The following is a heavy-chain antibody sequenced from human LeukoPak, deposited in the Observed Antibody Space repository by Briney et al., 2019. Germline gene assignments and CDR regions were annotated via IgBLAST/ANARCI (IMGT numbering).Heavy chain of an antibody. D-gene: IGHD2-2*01. Sequence: SETRSLTCAVYGGSFSGYYGSWIRQPPGKGLEWIGEINHSGSTNYNPSLKSRVTISVDTSKNQSSLKLSSVTAADTAVYYCARNRASGHCSSTSCYSYYYYCMDVWGKGTTVTVSS. CDR3: ARNRASGHCSSTSCYSYYYYCMDV. V-gene: IGHV4-34*01. CDR1: GGSFSGYY. CDR2: INHSGST. J-gene: IGHJ6*03.